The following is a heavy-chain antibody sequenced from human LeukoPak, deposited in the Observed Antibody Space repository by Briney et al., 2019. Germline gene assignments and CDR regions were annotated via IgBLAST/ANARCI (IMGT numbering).Heavy chain of an antibody. CDR1: GYTFTGYY. CDR2: INPNSGGT. J-gene: IGHJ5*02. CDR3: ARVNFSSALRGVFDP. Sequence: ASVKVSCKASGYTFTGYYMHWVRQAPGQGLEWVGWINPNSGGTNYAQKFQGRVIMTRDTSISTAYMELSRLRSDDTAVYYCARVNFSSALRGVFDPWGQGTLVTVSS. V-gene: IGHV1-2*02. D-gene: IGHD3-22*01.